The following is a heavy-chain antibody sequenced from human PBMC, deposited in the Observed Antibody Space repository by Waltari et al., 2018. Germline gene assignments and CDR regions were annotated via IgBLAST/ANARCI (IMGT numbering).Heavy chain of an antibody. J-gene: IGHJ3*02. CDR1: GFTFSSYW. V-gene: IGHV3-7*01. D-gene: IGHD2-15*01. Sequence: EVQLVESGGGLVQPGGSLRLSCAASGFTFSSYWMSWVRQAPGKGLEWVANIKQDGSEKYYVDSVKGRFTISRDNAKNSLYLQMNSLRAEDTAVYYCARLIDIVVVVAATAFDIWGQGTMVTVSS. CDR3: ARLIDIVVVVAATAFDI. CDR2: IKQDGSEK.